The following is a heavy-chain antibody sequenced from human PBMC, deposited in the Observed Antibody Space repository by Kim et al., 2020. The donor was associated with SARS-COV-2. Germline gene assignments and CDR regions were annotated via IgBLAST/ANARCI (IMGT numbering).Heavy chain of an antibody. Sequence: GGSLRLSCAASGFTFSSYAMSWVRQAPGKGLEWVSVIYSGGSSTYYADSVKGRFTISRDNSKNTLYLQMNSLRAEDTAVYYCAKVGGPREWLDYFDYWGQGTLVTVSS. CDR2: IYSGGSST. J-gene: IGHJ4*02. D-gene: IGHD6-19*01. CDR3: AKVGGPREWLDYFDY. CDR1: GFTFSSYA. V-gene: IGHV3-23*03.